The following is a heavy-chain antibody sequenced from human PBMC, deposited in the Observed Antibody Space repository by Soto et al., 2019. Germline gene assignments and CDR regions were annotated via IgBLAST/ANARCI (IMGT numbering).Heavy chain of an antibody. CDR2: IYYGGST. D-gene: IGHD6-13*01. CDR3: ARRGSGSWYFES. J-gene: IGHJ4*02. V-gene: IGHV4-59*08. CDR1: GGSISSYY. Sequence: PSETLSLTCTVSGGSISSYYWRWIRQPPGKGLEWIGYIYYGGSTNYNPSLKSRVIISADTSKTQFSLKLSSVTAADTAIYYCARRGSGSWYFESSGRGTLVTVSS.